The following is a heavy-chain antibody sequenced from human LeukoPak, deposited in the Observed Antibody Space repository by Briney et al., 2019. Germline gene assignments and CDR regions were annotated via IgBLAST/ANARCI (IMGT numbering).Heavy chain of an antibody. CDR1: GFTFSSYA. CDR2: IGYDGSNK. J-gene: IGHJ3*02. CDR3: ARDPHTKYYYDSSGYFDAFDI. D-gene: IGHD3-22*01. Sequence: GGSLRLSCAASGFTFSSYAMNWVRQAPGKGLEWVAVIGYDGSNKYFADSVKGRFTISRDNSKNTLYLEMNSLRAEDTAVYYCARDPHTKYYYDSSGYFDAFDIWGQGTMVTVSS. V-gene: IGHV3-30-3*01.